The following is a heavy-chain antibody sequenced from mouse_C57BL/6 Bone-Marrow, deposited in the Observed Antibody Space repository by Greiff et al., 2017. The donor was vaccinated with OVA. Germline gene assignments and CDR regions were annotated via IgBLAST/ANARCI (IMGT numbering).Heavy chain of an antibody. Sequence: VQLQQSGAELVRPGASVKLSCTASGFTIKDYYMHWVKQRPEQGLEWIGSIDPEDGDTESAPKFQGKSTMTADTSSNTAYLQLSSLTSEDTSVYYFTTEGTGTPFDYWYQGTALTVSS. CDR2: IDPEDGDT. J-gene: IGHJ2*01. CDR3: TTEGTGTPFDY. D-gene: IGHD1-1*01. V-gene: IGHV14-1*01. CDR1: GFTIKDYY.